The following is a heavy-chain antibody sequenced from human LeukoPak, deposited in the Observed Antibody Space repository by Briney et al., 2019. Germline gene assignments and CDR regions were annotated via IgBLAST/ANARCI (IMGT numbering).Heavy chain of an antibody. Sequence: ASVKVSCKASGYTFTSYGISWVRQAPGQGLEWMGWINAGNGNTKYSQKFQGRVTITRDTSASTAYMELSSLRSEDTAVYYCAREYPRDIVATIDFNWFDPWGQGTLVTVSS. V-gene: IGHV1-3*01. CDR3: AREYPRDIVATIDFNWFDP. CDR1: GYTFTSYG. D-gene: IGHD5-12*01. CDR2: INAGNGNT. J-gene: IGHJ5*02.